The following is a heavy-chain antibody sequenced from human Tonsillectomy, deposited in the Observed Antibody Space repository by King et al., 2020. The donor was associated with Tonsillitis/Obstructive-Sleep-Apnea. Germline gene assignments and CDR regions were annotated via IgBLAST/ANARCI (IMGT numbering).Heavy chain of an antibody. D-gene: IGHD1-26*01. V-gene: IGHV1-58*01. CDR1: GFTFTCSA. CDR2: IVVGSGNT. Sequence: QLVQSGPEVKKPGTSVKVSCKASGFTFTCSAVQWVRQARGQRLEWLGWIVVGSGNTNYAQMFQERVTITRDMSTSPAYMELSSLRSEDTAVYYCAADGWELDYYYYYMDVWGKGTTVTVSS. CDR3: AADGWELDYYYYYMDV. J-gene: IGHJ6*03.